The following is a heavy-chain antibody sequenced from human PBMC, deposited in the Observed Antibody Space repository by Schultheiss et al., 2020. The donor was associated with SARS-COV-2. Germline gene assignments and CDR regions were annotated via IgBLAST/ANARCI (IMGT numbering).Heavy chain of an antibody. CDR2: IYYTGTT. D-gene: IGHD2-15*01. V-gene: IGHV4-31*03. J-gene: IGHJ4*02. Sequence: SETLSLTCSVSGDSISSGDYYWSWIRQHPGKGLEWIGYIYYTGTTYYNPSLKSRVAISIDSSKNQLSLELTSVTAADTAVYYCARCLLPMYSLDYWGLGTLVTVSS. CDR3: ARCLLPMYSLDY. CDR1: GDSISSGDYY.